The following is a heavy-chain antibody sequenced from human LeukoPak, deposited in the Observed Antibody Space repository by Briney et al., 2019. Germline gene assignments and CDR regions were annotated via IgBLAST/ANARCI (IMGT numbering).Heavy chain of an antibody. CDR3: ARETAAGANWFDP. Sequence: SETLSLTCTVSGGSISSHYWSWIRQPPGKGLEWIGYIYYSGSTNYNPSLKSRVTISVDTSKNQFSLKLSPVTAADTAVYYCARETAAGANWFDPWGQGTLVTVSS. J-gene: IGHJ5*02. V-gene: IGHV4-59*11. D-gene: IGHD6-13*01. CDR1: GGSISSHY. CDR2: IYYSGST.